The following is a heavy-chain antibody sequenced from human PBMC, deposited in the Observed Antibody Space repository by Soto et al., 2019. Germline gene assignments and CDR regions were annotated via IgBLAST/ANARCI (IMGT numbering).Heavy chain of an antibody. V-gene: IGHV1-8*01. CDR2: MNPNSGNT. CDR1: GYTFTSYD. J-gene: IGHJ3*02. D-gene: IGHD2-15*01. Sequence: ASVKVSCKASGYTFTSYDINWVRQATGQGLEWMGWMNPNSGNTGYAQKFQGRVTMTRNTSISTAYMELSSLRSEDTAVYYCLGYCSGGSCYCPYDAFDIWGQGTMVTVSS. CDR3: LGYCSGGSCYCPYDAFDI.